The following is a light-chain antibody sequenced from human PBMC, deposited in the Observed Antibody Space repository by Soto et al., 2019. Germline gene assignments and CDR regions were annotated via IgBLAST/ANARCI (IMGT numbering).Light chain of an antibody. J-gene: IGKJ4*01. CDR1: QALSPY. CDR2: SAS. CDR3: QQLSRYPLN. Sequence: DIQLTQSPYVLSASGGDTVTITCRASQALSPYLDWYQQKPGKAPDLLIYSASTLQSGVPSRFSGSGSETEFSLTIRALQHEDFATYFCQQLSRYPLNFGVGTNVYIK. V-gene: IGKV1-9*01.